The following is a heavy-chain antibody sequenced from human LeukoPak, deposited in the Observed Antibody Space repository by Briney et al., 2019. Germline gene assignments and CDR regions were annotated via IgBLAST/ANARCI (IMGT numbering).Heavy chain of an antibody. Sequence: EASVKVSCKASGYTFTGYYMHWVRQAPGQGLEWMGWINPNSGGTNYAQKFQGRVTMTGDTSISTAYMELSRLRSDDTAVYYCARKPYGDYDDLKFYYFDYWGQGTLVTVSS. V-gene: IGHV1-2*02. D-gene: IGHD4-17*01. CDR2: INPNSGGT. CDR3: ARKPYGDYDDLKFYYFDY. J-gene: IGHJ4*02. CDR1: GYTFTGYY.